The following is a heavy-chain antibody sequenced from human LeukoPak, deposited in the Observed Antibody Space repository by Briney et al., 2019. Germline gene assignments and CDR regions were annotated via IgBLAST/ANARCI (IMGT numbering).Heavy chain of an antibody. CDR3: ASTYYDILTGYLGGMR. V-gene: IGHV4-39*07. D-gene: IGHD3-9*01. CDR2: IYYSGST. J-gene: IGHJ4*02. Sequence: SQTLSLTCTVSGGSISSSSYYWGWIRQPPGKGLEWIGTIYYSGSTYYNPSLKSRVTISVDTSKNQFSLRLSSVTAADTALYFCASTYYDILTGYLGGMRWGQGTLVTVSS. CDR1: GGSISSSSYY.